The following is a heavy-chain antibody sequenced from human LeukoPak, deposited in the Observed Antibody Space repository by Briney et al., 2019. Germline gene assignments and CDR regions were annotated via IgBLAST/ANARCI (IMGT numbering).Heavy chain of an antibody. D-gene: IGHD3-22*01. CDR1: GGSISTYY. J-gene: IGHJ4*02. CDR3: ARGWDYYDSSDAIYNFDY. Sequence: SETLSLTCSVSGGSISTYYWSWLRQPAGKGLEWIGRIYSSATTNLNPSLKSRVTLSIDTSKNQFSLKLSSVTAADTAVYYCARGWDYYDSSDAIYNFDYWGQGTLVTVSS. V-gene: IGHV4-4*07. CDR2: IYSSATT.